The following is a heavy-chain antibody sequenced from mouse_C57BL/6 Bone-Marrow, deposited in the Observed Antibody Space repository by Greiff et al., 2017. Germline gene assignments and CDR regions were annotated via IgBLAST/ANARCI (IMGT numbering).Heavy chain of an antibody. CDR3: ARAGDYGDYYAMDY. D-gene: IGHD2-4*01. CDR2: IDPSDSNT. Sequence: VQLVESGAELVMPGASVKLSCKASGYTFTSYWMHWVKQRPGQGLEWIGEIDPSDSNTNYNQKFKGKSTLTVDKSSSTAYMQRSSLTSEDSAVXYCARAGDYGDYYAMDYWGQGTSVTVSS. V-gene: IGHV1-69*01. J-gene: IGHJ4*01. CDR1: GYTFTSYW.